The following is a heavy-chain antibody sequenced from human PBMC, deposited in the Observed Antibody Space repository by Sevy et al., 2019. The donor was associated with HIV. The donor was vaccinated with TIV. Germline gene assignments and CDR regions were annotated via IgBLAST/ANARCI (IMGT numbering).Heavy chain of an antibody. V-gene: IGHV1-69*06. D-gene: IGHD3-22*01. CDR3: TYYDSSGYYFPFDY. CDR1: GGTFSSYA. Sequence: ASVKVSCKASGGTFSSYAISWVRQAPGQGLEWMGGITPIFGTANYAQKFQGRVTITADKSTSTAYMELSSLRSEDTAVYYCTYYDSSGYYFPFDYWGQGTLVTVSS. J-gene: IGHJ4*02. CDR2: ITPIFGTA.